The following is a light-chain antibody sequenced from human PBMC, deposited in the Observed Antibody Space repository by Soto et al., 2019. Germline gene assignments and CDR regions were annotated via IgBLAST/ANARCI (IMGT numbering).Light chain of an antibody. V-gene: IGKV3-20*01. CDR1: QSLGSGH. CDR3: QQYDTSPRT. J-gene: IGKJ1*01. Sequence: EILLTQSPGTLSLSPGDRATLSCRSSQSLGSGHLAWYRQKPGQAPRILIYAASSRATGVPDRFSGSGSGTDFSLTISRLEPEDFAVYYCQQYDTSPRTFGQGTKVDIK. CDR2: AAS.